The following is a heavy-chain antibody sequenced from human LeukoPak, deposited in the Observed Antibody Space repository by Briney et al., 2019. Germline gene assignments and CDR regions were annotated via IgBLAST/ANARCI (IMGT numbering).Heavy chain of an antibody. CDR1: GGTFSSYA. Sequence: SVKVSCKASGGTFSSYAISWVRQAPGQGLEWMGGIIPIFGTANYAQKFQGRVTITTDESTSTAYMELSSPRSEDTAVYYCARDGPYYDFWSGYYPLYFDYWGQGTLVTVSS. D-gene: IGHD3-3*01. V-gene: IGHV1-69*05. J-gene: IGHJ4*02. CDR2: IIPIFGTA. CDR3: ARDGPYYDFWSGYYPLYFDY.